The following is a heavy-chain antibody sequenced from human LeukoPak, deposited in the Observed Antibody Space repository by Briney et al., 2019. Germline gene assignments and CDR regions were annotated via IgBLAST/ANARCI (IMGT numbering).Heavy chain of an antibody. Sequence: GRSLRLSCAASGFTFSSYGMHWVRQAPGKGLEWVAVIWFDGSNNYYADSVKGRFTVSRDNSKNTLYLQMNSLRADDTAVYYCARDRGTYCDFWGQGTLVTVSS. CDR1: GFTFSSYG. V-gene: IGHV3-33*01. CDR3: ARDRGTYCDF. CDR2: IWFDGSNN. J-gene: IGHJ4*02.